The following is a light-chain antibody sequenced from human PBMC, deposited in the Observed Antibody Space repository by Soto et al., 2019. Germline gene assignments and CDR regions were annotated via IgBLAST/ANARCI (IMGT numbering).Light chain of an antibody. J-gene: IGKJ5*01. CDR3: QQYNNWPST. V-gene: IGKV3-15*01. CDR2: GAS. Sequence: EIVLTQSPATLSSFPGDGVTLSCRASQYINTRLAWYQHRPGQAPRLLISGASTRATGVPARFSGSGSGTEFTLTISSLQSEAFAVYYCQQYNNWPSTFGQGTRLEIK. CDR1: QYINTR.